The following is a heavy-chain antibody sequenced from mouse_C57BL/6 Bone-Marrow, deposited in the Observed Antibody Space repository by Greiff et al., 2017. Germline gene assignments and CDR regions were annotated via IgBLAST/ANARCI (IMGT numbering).Heavy chain of an antibody. J-gene: IGHJ3*01. V-gene: IGHV1-18*01. CDR1: GYTFTDYN. D-gene: IGHD2-4*01. Sequence: VQLQQSGPELVKPGASVKIPCKASGYTFTDYNMDWVKQSHGKSLEWIGDINPNNGGTIYNQKFKGKATLTVDKSSSTAYMELRSLTSEDTAVYYCARPYDYDGGPYWGQGTLVTVSA. CDR2: INPNNGGT. CDR3: ARPYDYDGGPY.